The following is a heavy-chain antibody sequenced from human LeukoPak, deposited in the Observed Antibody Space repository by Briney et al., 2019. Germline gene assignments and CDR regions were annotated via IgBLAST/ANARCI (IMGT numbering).Heavy chain of an antibody. V-gene: IGHV4-4*02. CDR1: GGSISSSNW. Sequence: SGTLSLTCAVSGGSISSSNWWSWVRQPPGKGLEWIGEIYHSGSTNYNPSLKSRVTISVDKSKNQFSLKLSSVTAADTAVYYCARAKYGSGSLNYYYMDVWGKGTMVTISS. J-gene: IGHJ6*03. CDR2: IYHSGST. CDR3: ARAKYGSGSLNYYYMDV. D-gene: IGHD3-10*01.